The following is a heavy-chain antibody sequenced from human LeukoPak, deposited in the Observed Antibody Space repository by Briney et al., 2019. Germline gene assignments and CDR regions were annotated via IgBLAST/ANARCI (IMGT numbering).Heavy chain of an antibody. V-gene: IGHV1-2*02. Sequence: ASVKVSCKASGYTFTGYYIHWVRQAPGQGLEWMGWINPNSGGTNYAQKFQGRVTMTRDTSISASYMELSSLRGDDTAVYYCARDRDDSSYKQGWFYPWGQGTLVIVSS. CDR3: ARDRDDSSYKQGWFYP. CDR1: GYTFTGYY. J-gene: IGHJ5*02. CDR2: INPNSGGT. D-gene: IGHD3-22*01.